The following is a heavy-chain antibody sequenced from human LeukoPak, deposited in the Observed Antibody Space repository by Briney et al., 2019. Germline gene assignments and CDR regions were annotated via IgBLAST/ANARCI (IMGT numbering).Heavy chain of an antibody. D-gene: IGHD3-22*01. CDR2: IHYSGST. V-gene: IGHV4-39*07. CDR1: GGSISSSSSY. Sequence: SETLSLTCTVSGGSISSSSSYWGWIRQPPGKGLEWIGSIHYSGSTYYNPSLKSRVTISVDTSKNQFSLRLSSVTAADTAVYYCARASYSYDINGWVPFDYWGQGTLVTVSS. J-gene: IGHJ4*02. CDR3: ARASYSYDINGWVPFDY.